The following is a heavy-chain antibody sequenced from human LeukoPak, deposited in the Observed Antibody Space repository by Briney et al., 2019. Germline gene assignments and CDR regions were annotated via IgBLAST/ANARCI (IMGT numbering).Heavy chain of an antibody. CDR3: AGGYCSSTSCYTSFDY. V-gene: IGHV3-23*01. CDR2: ISGSGGST. J-gene: IGHJ4*02. Sequence: PGGSLRLSCAASGFTFSSYAMSWVRQAPGKGLEWVSAISGSGGSTYYADSVKGLFTISRDNSKNTLYLQMNSLRAEDTAVYYCAGGYCSSTSCYTSFDYWGQGTLVTVSS. D-gene: IGHD2-2*02. CDR1: GFTFSSYA.